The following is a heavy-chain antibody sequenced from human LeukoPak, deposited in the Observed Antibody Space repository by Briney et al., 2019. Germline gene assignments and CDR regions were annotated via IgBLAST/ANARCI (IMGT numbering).Heavy chain of an antibody. CDR3: ARPLLWWPQVGYFDY. Sequence: ASVKVSCKASGYSFTGYYMHWVRQAPGQGLEWMGWINPNSGGTNYAQKFQGRVTMTRDTSISTAYMELSRLRSDDTAVYYCARPLLWWPQVGYFDYWGHGTLVTVSS. V-gene: IGHV1-2*02. CDR2: INPNSGGT. CDR1: GYSFTGYY. J-gene: IGHJ4*01. D-gene: IGHD4/OR15-4a*01.